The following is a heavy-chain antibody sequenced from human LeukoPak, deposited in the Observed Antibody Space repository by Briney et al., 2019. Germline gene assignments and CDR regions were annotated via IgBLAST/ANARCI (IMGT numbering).Heavy chain of an antibody. D-gene: IGHD6-19*01. CDR1: GGSISSYY. CDR2: IYTSGST. CDR3: ARDLLYPGIEVAAVSNWFDP. V-gene: IGHV4-4*07. J-gene: IGHJ5*02. Sequence: SETLSLTCTVSGGSISSYYWSWIRQPAGKGLEWIGRIYTSGSTNYNPSLKSRVTMSVDTSKNQFSLKLSSVTAADTAVYYCARDLLYPGIEVAAVSNWFDPWGQGTLVTVSS.